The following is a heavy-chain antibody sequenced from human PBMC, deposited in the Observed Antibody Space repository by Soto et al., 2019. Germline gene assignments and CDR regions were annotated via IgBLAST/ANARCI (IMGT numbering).Heavy chain of an antibody. CDR3: TTHADTFLEWLLPERYYYAY. Sequence: PGGSLRLSCAASGFTFSSYAMSWVRQAPGKGLEWVGRIKSKTDGGTTDYAAPVKGRFTISRDDSKNTLYLQMNSLKTEDTAVYYCTTHADTFLEWLLPERYYYAYSGQGTLVTVSS. D-gene: IGHD3-3*01. J-gene: IGHJ4*02. CDR1: GFTFSSYA. CDR2: IKSKTDGGTT. V-gene: IGHV3-15*01.